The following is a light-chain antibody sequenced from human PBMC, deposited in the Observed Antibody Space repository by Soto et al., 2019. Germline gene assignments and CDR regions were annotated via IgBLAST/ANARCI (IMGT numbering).Light chain of an antibody. CDR1: QTVLHSSNNKNY. J-gene: IGKJ4*01. CDR2: WAS. CDR3: QQYYSQLLT. Sequence: DIVLTQSPDSLAVSLGERATINCKSSQTVLHSSNNKNYLAWYQQKPGQPPKLLIYWASTRESGVPDRFSGSGSGTDFTLTINSLQADDVAVYYCQQYYSQLLTFGGGTKVEIK. V-gene: IGKV4-1*01.